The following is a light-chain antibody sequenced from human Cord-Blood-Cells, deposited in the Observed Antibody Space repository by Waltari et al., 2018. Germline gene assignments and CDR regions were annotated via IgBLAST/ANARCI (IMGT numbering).Light chain of an antibody. CDR1: ISDVGAYTY. V-gene: IGLV2-14*01. Sequence: QSALTQPASVSGSPGQSITISCTGTISDVGAYTYVSWYQQHPGKAPKLMIYDVSNRPSGVSNRFSGSKSGNTASLTISGLQAEDEADYYCSSYTSSSTWVFGGGTKLTVL. CDR3: SSYTSSSTWV. CDR2: DVS. J-gene: IGLJ3*02.